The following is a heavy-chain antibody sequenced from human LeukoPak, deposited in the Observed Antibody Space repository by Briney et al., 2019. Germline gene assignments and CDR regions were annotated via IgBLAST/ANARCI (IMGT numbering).Heavy chain of an antibody. V-gene: IGHV1-8*01. CDR1: GYTFTSYD. CDR2: MNPNSGNT. Sequence: GASVKVSRKASGYTFTSYDINWVRQATGQGLEWMGWMNPNSGNTGYAQKFQGRVTMTRNTSISTAYMELSSLRSEDTAVYYCAAYYYDSSGFDHGGQGTLVTVSS. D-gene: IGHD3-22*01. CDR3: AAYYYDSSGFDH. J-gene: IGHJ4*02.